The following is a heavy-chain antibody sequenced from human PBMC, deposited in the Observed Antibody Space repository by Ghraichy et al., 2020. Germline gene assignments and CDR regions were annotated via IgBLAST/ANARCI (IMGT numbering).Heavy chain of an antibody. CDR3: AGRNRYSGSYSY. Sequence: SETLSLTCIVSGGSISTYSWGWIRQPPGKGLEWIGYISDSGNPNYNPSLKSRVTISLDTSKRQFSLNLRSVTAADTAVYYCAGRNRYSGSYSYWGQGTLVTVSS. J-gene: IGHJ4*02. V-gene: IGHV4-59*08. CDR2: ISDSGNP. CDR1: GGSISTYS. D-gene: IGHD1-26*01.